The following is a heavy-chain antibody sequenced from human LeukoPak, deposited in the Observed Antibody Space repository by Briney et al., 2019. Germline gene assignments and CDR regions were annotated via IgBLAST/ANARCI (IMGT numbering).Heavy chain of an antibody. V-gene: IGHV3-30*01. J-gene: IGHJ4*02. CDR3: AREGDRHFTFDY. CDR1: GSTFSGHL. D-gene: IGHD2/OR15-2a*01. CDR2: TAYDGAEK. Sequence: PGGSLRLSCAASGSTFSGHLLHWVRQAPGKGLEWVGGTAYDGAEKYYADSVRGRFAISRGNSKSTVYLEMNSLRPEDAAVYYCAREGDRHFTFDYWGRGTLVTVSS.